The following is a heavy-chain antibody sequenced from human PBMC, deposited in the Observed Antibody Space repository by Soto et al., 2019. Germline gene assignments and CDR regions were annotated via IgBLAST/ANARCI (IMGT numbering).Heavy chain of an antibody. V-gene: IGHV1-69*01. CDR2: IIPIFGTA. CDR1: GGTFSSYA. D-gene: IGHD6-19*01. Sequence: QVQLVQSGAEVKKPGSSVKVSCNASGGTFSSYAISWVRQAPGQGLEWMGGIIPIFGTANYAQKFQGRVTITADESTSTAYMELSSLRSEDTAVYYCARDRRGGWSQFFDYWGQGTLVTVSS. J-gene: IGHJ4*02. CDR3: ARDRRGGWSQFFDY.